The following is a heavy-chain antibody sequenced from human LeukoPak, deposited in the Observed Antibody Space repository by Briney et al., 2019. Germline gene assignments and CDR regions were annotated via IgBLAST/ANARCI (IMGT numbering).Heavy chain of an antibody. J-gene: IGHJ4*02. CDR3: ARWASISREPGGFFDH. CDR1: GDSVTNDLF. D-gene: IGHD1-14*01. Sequence: SETLSLTCTVSGDSVTNDLFWGWVRQPPGKELEWIGSFCLGRDTYYRPSLMSRVTISVDTSKNQFSLNLNSVTAADTAVYYCARWASISREPGGFFDHWGQGTLVTVSS. V-gene: IGHV4-38-2*02. CDR2: FCLGRDT.